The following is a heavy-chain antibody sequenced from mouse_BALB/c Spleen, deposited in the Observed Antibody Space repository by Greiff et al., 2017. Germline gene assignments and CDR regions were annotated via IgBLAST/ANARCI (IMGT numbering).Heavy chain of an antibody. CDR3: TRGPIYYGYDPFAY. Sequence: EVQLQESGGGLVQPGGSMKLSCVASGFTFSNYWMNWVRQSPEKGLEWVAEIRLKSNNYATHYAESVKGRFTISRDDSKSSVYLQMNNLRAEDTGIYYCTRGPIYYGYDPFAYWGQGTLVTVSA. V-gene: IGHV6-6*02. CDR1: GFTFSNYW. D-gene: IGHD2-2*01. J-gene: IGHJ3*01. CDR2: IRLKSNNYAT.